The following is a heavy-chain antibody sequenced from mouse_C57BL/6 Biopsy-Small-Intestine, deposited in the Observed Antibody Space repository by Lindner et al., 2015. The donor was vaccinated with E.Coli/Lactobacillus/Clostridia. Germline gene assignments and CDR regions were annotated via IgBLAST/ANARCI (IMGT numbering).Heavy chain of an antibody. CDR1: GFRFTDYY. V-gene: IGHV1-84*02. J-gene: IGHJ4*01. D-gene: IGHD2-4*01. CDR3: VREYYEIVTGQWKTPAY. Sequence: SVKVSCKASGFRFTDYYIHWVRKAPGQGLQWLGWINPISGDTKYAQMFQDRVTMTRDTSISTTFLELRWLRPDDTAIYYCVREYYEIVTGQWKTPAYWGQGTLVDVSS. CDR2: INPISGDT.